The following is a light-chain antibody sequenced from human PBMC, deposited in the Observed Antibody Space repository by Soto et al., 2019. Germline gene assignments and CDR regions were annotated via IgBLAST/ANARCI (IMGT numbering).Light chain of an antibody. J-gene: IGKJ4*01. CDR3: QQDGSSPLP. CDR1: QSVRTY. CDR2: DAS. Sequence: ETGITKYPNTVSVSPGERATLSCRASQSVRTYLAWYQVKPGQAPRLLIYDASRRASGVPARFSGSGSGTDFTLTIIRLEPEDFTVYYCQQDGSSPLPFGGGTKVDIK. V-gene: IGKV3-20*01.